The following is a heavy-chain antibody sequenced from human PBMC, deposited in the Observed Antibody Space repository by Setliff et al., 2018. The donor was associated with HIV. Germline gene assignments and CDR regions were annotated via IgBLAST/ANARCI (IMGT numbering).Heavy chain of an antibody. V-gene: IGHV3-74*01. CDR3: ARDQQIGSSTSCYDY. CDR2: MKTSEDSR. CDR1: GLALNNNISTNW. D-gene: IGHD2-2*01. J-gene: IGHJ4*02. Sequence: GESLKISCVASGLALNNNISTNWMHWVRQAPGKGLVWVSRMKTSEDSRRYAVSVRGRFTISRDNAKNTLYLQMNSLRAEDTAVYYCARDQQIGSSTSCYDYWGQGTLVTVSS.